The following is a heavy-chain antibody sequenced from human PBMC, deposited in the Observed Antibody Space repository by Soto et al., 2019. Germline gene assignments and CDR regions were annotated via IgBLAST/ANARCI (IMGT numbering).Heavy chain of an antibody. J-gene: IGHJ5*02. CDR3: ARLLWSRGDWFDP. V-gene: IGHV4-39*01. Sequence: PSETLSLTSTFSGDTITSNSYFWAWIRQPPGKGLDWIGSIYYSGTTYYNPSLKSRVTISVDRSKNQFSLKLSSVTAADTAVYYCARLLWSRGDWFDPWGQGTLVTVSS. CDR1: GDTITSNSYF. CDR2: IYYSGTT. D-gene: IGHD3-10*01.